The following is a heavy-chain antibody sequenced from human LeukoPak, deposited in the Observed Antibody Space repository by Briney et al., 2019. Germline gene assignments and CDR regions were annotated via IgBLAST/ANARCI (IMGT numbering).Heavy chain of an antibody. CDR2: INHRGST. Sequence: SETLSLTCAVYGGSFSGYYWSWIRQPPGKGLEWIGEINHRGSTNYNPSLKSRVTISVDTSENQFSLKLSSVTAADTAVYYCAREGVSLLDSSSWSWFDPWGQGTLVTVSS. V-gene: IGHV4-34*01. CDR1: GGSFSGYY. CDR3: AREGVSLLDSSSWSWFDP. J-gene: IGHJ5*02. D-gene: IGHD6-13*01.